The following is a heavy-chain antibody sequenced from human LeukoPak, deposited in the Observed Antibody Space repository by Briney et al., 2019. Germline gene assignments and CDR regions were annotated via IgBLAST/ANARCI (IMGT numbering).Heavy chain of an antibody. CDR1: GFSFSKSW. Sequence: GGSLRLSCAASGFSFSKSWMTWVRQTPGKGLEWVGRIKSRSGGETTDFAAPVKGRFTISRDDSKNTLYLQMNSLRAEDTAVYYCAKRSGSTKALDYWGQGTLVIVSS. CDR2: IKSRSGGETT. D-gene: IGHD1-26*01. J-gene: IGHJ4*02. CDR3: AKRSGSTKALDY. V-gene: IGHV3-15*01.